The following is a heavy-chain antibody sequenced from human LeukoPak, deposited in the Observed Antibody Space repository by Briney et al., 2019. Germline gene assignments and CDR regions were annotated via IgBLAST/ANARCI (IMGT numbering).Heavy chain of an antibody. CDR1: GVSISSHY. Sequence: SETLSLTCIVSGVSISSHYWSWIRQSPGKRLEWIGNIYYTGSTTYNPSLKSRVAISIDTSKNQFSLTLNSVTAADAAVYYCASAGNPHYFDFWGQGPLITVSS. J-gene: IGHJ4*02. CDR2: IYYTGST. CDR3: ASAGNPHYFDF. V-gene: IGHV4-59*11.